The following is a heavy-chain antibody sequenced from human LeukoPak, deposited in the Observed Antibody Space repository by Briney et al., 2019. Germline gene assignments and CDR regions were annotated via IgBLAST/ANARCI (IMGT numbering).Heavy chain of an antibody. J-gene: IGHJ4*02. CDR1: GFTFSSYG. V-gene: IGHV3-30*02. D-gene: IGHD6-13*01. CDR3: AKDLTGSSWTFDY. Sequence: GGSLRLSCAAPGFTFSSYGMHWVRQAPGKGLERVAFIWNEGSNTYYADSVKGRFTLSRDNSKNTLYLHMNSLRAEDTAVYYCAKDLTGSSWTFDYWGQATLVTVSS. CDR2: IWNEGSNT.